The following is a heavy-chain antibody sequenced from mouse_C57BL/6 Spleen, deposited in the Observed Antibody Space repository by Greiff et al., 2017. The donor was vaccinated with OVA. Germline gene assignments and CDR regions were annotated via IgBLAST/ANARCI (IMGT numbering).Heavy chain of an antibody. J-gene: IGHJ2*01. CDR3: TRKSPITTFNFYFDY. CDR1: GYTFTDYE. CDR2: IDPETGGT. Sequence: QVQLQQSGAELVRPGASVTLSCKASGYTFTDYEMHWVMQTPVHGLEWIGAIDPETGGTAYNQKFKGKAILTADKSSSTAYMELRSLTSEDSAVYYWTRKSPITTFNFYFDYWGQGTTLTVSS. D-gene: IGHD1-1*01. V-gene: IGHV1-15*01.